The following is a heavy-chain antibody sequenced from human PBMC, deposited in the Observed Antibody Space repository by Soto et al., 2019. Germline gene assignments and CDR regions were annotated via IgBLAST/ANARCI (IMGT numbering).Heavy chain of an antibody. D-gene: IGHD4-17*01. J-gene: IGHJ3*02. CDR2: IYSGGST. CDR1: GFTVSSNY. CDR3: ASDDYGALRGDDAFDI. V-gene: IGHV3-66*01. Sequence: GGSLRLSCAASGFTVSSNYMSWVRQAPGKGLEWVSVIYSGGSTYYADSVKGRFTISRDNSKNTLYLQMNSLRAEDTAVYYCASDDYGALRGDDAFDIWGQGTMVTVSS.